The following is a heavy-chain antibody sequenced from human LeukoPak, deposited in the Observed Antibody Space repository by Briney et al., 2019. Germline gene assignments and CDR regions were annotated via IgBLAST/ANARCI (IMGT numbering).Heavy chain of an antibody. J-gene: IGHJ6*02. CDR2: ISWNSGSI. D-gene: IGHD1-26*01. V-gene: IGHV3-9*01. Sequence: GGPLRLSCAASGFTFDDYAMHWVRQAPGKGLEWVSGISWNSGSIGYADSVKGRFTISRDNAKNSLYLQMNSLRAEDTALYYCAKEPRGAIYYSGMDVWGQGTTVTVSS. CDR1: GFTFDDYA. CDR3: AKEPRGAIYYSGMDV.